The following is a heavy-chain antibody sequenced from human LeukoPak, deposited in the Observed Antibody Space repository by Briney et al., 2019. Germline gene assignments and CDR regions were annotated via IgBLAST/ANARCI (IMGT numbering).Heavy chain of an antibody. D-gene: IGHD6-19*01. CDR3: ASSTARIAVAGTHFDY. CDR1: GGSISTSNYY. Sequence: PSETLSLTCTVSGGSISTSNYYWGWIRQPPGKGLEWIGNIFYSGSTYYSPSLKSRVTISVDTSKNQFSLKLSSVTAADTAVYYCASSTARIAVAGTHFDYWGQGTLVTVSS. V-gene: IGHV4-39*07. CDR2: IFYSGST. J-gene: IGHJ4*02.